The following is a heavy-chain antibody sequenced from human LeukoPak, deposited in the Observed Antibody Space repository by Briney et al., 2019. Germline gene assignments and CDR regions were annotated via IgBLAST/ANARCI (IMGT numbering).Heavy chain of an antibody. J-gene: IGHJ5*02. Sequence: PSETLSLTCTVSGGSISSYYWSWIRQPAGKGLEWIGRIYTSGSTNYNPSLKSRVTMSVDTSKNQFSLKLSSVTAADTAVYYCARDEVYYDILTGYYRGNWFDPWGQGTLVTVSS. D-gene: IGHD3-9*01. V-gene: IGHV4-4*07. CDR3: ARDEVYYDILTGYYRGNWFDP. CDR2: IYTSGST. CDR1: GGSISSYY.